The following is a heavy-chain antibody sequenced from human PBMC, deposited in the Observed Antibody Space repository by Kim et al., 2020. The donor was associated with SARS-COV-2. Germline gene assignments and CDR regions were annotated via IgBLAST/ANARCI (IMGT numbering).Heavy chain of an antibody. CDR3: AREADDSSASPYGMDV. V-gene: IGHV3-21*01. J-gene: IGHJ6*02. Sequence: SVKGRFTISRDKAKNSLYLQMNILRGEDTAVYYCAREADDSSASPYGMDVWGQGTTVTVSS. D-gene: IGHD3-22*01.